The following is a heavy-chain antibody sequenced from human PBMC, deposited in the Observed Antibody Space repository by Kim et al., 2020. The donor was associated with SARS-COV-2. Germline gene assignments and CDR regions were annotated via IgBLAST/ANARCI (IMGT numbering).Heavy chain of an antibody. V-gene: IGHV4-61*01. CDR1: GGLVCWGSSF. D-gene: IGHD3-3*01. CDR3: ASTLYDFWSGSTYGMDV. J-gene: IGHJ6*02. CDR2: IYYSGTT. Sequence: SETLSLTCTVSGGLVCWGSSFWSWIRQPPGKGLEWIGYIYYSGTTSYNPSLKSRVTISVDTSRNQFSLRLSSVTAADTAMYYCASTLYDFWSGSTYGMDVWGQGTTVTVSS.